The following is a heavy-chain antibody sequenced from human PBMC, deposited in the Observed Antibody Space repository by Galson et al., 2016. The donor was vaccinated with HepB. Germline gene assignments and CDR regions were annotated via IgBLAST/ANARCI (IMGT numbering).Heavy chain of an antibody. J-gene: IGHJ4*02. V-gene: IGHV3-23*01. CDR1: GFTFSSYA. CDR2: ISGSGGT. Sequence: SLRLSCAASGFTFSSYAMSWVRQAPGKGLEWVSAISGSGGTYYADSVKGRFTISRDNSKNTLYLQMNSLRAEDTAVYYCAKVDYILWFGELEYYFDYWGQGTLVTVSS. D-gene: IGHD3-10*01. CDR3: AKVDYILWFGELEYYFDY.